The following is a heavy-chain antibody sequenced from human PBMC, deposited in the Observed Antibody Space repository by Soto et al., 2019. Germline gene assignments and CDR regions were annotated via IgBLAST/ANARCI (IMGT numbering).Heavy chain of an antibody. CDR1: GGSISSGGYY. CDR2: IYYSGST. D-gene: IGHD1-26*01. J-gene: IGHJ4*02. Sequence: LSLTCTVSGGSISSGGYYSSWIRQHPGKGLEWIGYIYYSGSTYYNPSLKSRVTISVDTSKNQFSLKLSSVTAADTAVYYCARDSGSYGPYFDYWGQGTLVTVSS. CDR3: ARDSGSYGPYFDY. V-gene: IGHV4-31*03.